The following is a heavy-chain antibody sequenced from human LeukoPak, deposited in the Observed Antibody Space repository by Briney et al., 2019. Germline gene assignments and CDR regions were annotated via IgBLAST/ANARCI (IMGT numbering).Heavy chain of an antibody. CDR2: INWNGGST. Sequence: PGGTLRLSCAASGFTFEDYGMSWVRQAPGKGLECVSGINWNGGSTGYADSVKGRFTISRDNAKNSLYLQMNSLRAEDTALYYCARDLEVASALDYWGQGTLVTVSS. J-gene: IGHJ4*02. D-gene: IGHD5-12*01. CDR1: GFTFEDYG. V-gene: IGHV3-20*04. CDR3: ARDLEVASALDY.